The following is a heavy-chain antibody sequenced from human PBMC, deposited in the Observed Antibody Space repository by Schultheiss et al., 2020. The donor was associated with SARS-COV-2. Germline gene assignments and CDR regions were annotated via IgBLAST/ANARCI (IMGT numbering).Heavy chain of an antibody. CDR3: AGGWDTAMGDY. Sequence: SETLSLTCTVSGGSISSYYWSWIRQPPGKGLEWIGYIYYSGSTYYNPSLKSLVTISVDTSKNQFSLKLSSVTAADTAVYYCAGGWDTAMGDYWGQGTLVTVSS. J-gene: IGHJ4*02. CDR2: IYYSGST. V-gene: IGHV4-59*01. CDR1: GGSISSYY. D-gene: IGHD5-18*01.